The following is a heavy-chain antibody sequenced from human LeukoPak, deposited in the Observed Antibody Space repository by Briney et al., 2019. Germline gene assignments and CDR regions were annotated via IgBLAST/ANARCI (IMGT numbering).Heavy chain of an antibody. J-gene: IGHJ3*02. D-gene: IGHD2-21*02. CDR2: ISANGGST. CDR1: GFTFRSYA. V-gene: IGHV3-64*01. CDR3: AREGGDTDAFDI. Sequence: GGSLRLSCAASGFTFRSYAIHWVRQAPGKGLEYVAAISANGGSTYYANSVRGRFTISRDKSKNTLYLQMGSLRAEDMAVYYCAREGGDTDAFDIWGQGTMVTVSS.